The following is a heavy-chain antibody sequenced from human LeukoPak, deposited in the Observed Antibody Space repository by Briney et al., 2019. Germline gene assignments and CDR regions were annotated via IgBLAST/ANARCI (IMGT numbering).Heavy chain of an antibody. CDR2: INPNSGGT. Sequence: GASVKVSCKASGYTFTGYYMHWVRQAPGQGPEWMGWINPNSGGTNYAQKFQGRVTMARDTSISTTYMELSRLRSDDTAVYYCARDQKYCGRISCPILDAFVIWGQGTMVTVSS. CDR3: ARDQKYCGRISCPILDAFVI. V-gene: IGHV1-2*02. J-gene: IGHJ3*02. D-gene: IGHD2-2*01. CDR1: GYTFTGYY.